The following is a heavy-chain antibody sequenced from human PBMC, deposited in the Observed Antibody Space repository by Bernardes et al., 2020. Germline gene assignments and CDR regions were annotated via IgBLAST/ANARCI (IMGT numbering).Heavy chain of an antibody. CDR1: GGSISSSSYY. V-gene: IGHV4-39*01. Sequence: SETLSLTCTVSGGSISSSSYYWGWIRQPPGKGLEWIGSIYYSGSTYYNPSLKSRVTISVDTSKNQFSLKLSSVTAADTAVYYCAGYQLLWRPGDYFDYWGQGTLVTVSS. D-gene: IGHD2-2*01. J-gene: IGHJ4*02. CDR2: IYYSGST. CDR3: AGYQLLWRPGDYFDY.